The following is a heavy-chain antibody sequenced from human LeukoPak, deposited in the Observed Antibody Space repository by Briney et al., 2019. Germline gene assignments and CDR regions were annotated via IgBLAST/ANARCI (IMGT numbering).Heavy chain of an antibody. CDR2: IYTSGST. CDR3: ARLLWFGELDWFDP. J-gene: IGHJ5*02. CDR1: GGSISSGSYY. D-gene: IGHD3-10*01. Sequence: SETLSLTCTGSGGSISSGSYYWSWIRQPAGKGLEWIERIYTSGSTNYNPSLKSRVTISVDTSKNQFSLKLSSVTAADTAVYYCARLLWFGELDWFDPWGQGTLVTVSS. V-gene: IGHV4-61*02.